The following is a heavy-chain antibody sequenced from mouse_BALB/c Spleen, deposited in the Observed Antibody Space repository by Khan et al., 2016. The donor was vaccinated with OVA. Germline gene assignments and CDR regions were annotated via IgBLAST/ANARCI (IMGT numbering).Heavy chain of an antibody. J-gene: IGHJ1*01. Sequence: EVQLQESGPGLVKPSQTVSLTCTVTGFSITSGNYRWSWIRQFPGNKLEWIGNIYYSGTVTYNPFLTSRTTITRDTSKNQFFLEMNALTAEDTATYYSARDYGSLYWFFDVWGAGTTVTVSS. V-gene: IGHV3-5*02. CDR2: IYYSGTV. CDR3: ARDYGSLYWFFDV. D-gene: IGHD1-1*01. CDR1: GFSITSGNYR.